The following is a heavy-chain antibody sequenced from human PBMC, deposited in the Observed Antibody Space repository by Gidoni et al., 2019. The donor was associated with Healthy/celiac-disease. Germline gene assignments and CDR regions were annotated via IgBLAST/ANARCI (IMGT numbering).Heavy chain of an antibody. CDR1: VGSLRSGDYY. Sequence: QVQLQESGPGLVKPSQTLSLTCTVSVGSLRSGDYYWSWIRQPPGKGLEWIGYIYYRGSTYYNPSLKSRGTISVDTSKNQFSLKLSSVTAADTAVYYCARGRYYDSSGYEDWGQGTLVTVSS. CDR3: ARGRYYDSSGYED. V-gene: IGHV4-30-4*01. CDR2: IYYRGST. D-gene: IGHD3-22*01. J-gene: IGHJ4*02.